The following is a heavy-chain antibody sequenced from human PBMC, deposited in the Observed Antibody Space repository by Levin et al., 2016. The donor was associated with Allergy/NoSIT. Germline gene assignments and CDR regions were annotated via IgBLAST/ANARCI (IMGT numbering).Heavy chain of an antibody. J-gene: IGHJ5*02. CDR3: ARETAQIAAAGNRECWFDP. Sequence: ASVKVSCKASGYTFTGYYMHWVRQAPGQGLEWMGWINPNSGGTNYAQKFQGRVTMTRDTSISTAYMELSRLRSDDTAVYYCARETAQIAAAGNRECWFDPWGQGTLVTVSS. D-gene: IGHD6-13*01. CDR2: INPNSGGT. V-gene: IGHV1-2*02. CDR1: GYTFTGYY.